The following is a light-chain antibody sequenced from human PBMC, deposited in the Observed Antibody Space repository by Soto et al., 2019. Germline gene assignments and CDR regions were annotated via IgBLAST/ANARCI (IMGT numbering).Light chain of an antibody. J-gene: IGKJ4*01. CDR3: QKYNSAPLT. CDR1: QGISNY. CDR2: AAS. V-gene: IGKV1-27*01. Sequence: DSQMTQSPSSLSASVGDRVTMTCRASQGISNYLAWYQQKPGKVPKLLIYAASTLQSGVPSRFSGSGSGTDFTLTISSLQPEDVATYYCQKYNSAPLTFGGGTKVDI.